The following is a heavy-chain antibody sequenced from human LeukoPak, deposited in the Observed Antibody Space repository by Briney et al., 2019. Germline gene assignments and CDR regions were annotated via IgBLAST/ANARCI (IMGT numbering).Heavy chain of an antibody. D-gene: IGHD3-10*01. J-gene: IGHJ4*02. Sequence: SETLSLTCTVSGXSISSYYGSWIRQPPGKGLEWIAYLFYSGSTDYNPSLESRVTISVDTSKTQFSLKLRSVTAADTAVYYCATVAVIRGVTYFDYWGQGTLVTVSS. CDR2: LFYSGST. CDR3: ATVAVIRGVTYFDY. V-gene: IGHV4-59*01. CDR1: GXSISSYY.